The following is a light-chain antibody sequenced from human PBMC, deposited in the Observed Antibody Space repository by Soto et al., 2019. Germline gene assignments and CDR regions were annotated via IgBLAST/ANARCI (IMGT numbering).Light chain of an antibody. CDR3: ATWDDSLNGVV. Sequence: QSVLTQPPSASGTPGQRGTISCSGGYPNIGSNTVNWYHQLPGTAPKLLIYDNNQRPSGVPDRFSGSTSGTSASLAISGLLSEDEADYYCATWDDSLNGVVFGGGTKVTVL. V-gene: IGLV1-44*01. CDR1: YPNIGSNT. J-gene: IGLJ2*01. CDR2: DNN.